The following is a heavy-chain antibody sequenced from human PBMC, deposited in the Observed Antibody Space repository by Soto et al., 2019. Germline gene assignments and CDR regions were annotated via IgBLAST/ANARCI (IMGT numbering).Heavy chain of an antibody. V-gene: IGHV3-23*01. CDR3: ANVIVVVINGLDAFDI. D-gene: IGHD3-22*01. CDR1: GFTFSSYA. J-gene: IGHJ3*02. Sequence: EVQLLESGGGLVQPGGSLRLSCAASGFTFSSYAMSWVRQAPGKGLEWVSAISGSGGSTYYADSVKGRFTISRDNSKNTLYLQMNSLRAEDTAVYYCANVIVVVINGLDAFDIWGQGTMVTVSS. CDR2: ISGSGGST.